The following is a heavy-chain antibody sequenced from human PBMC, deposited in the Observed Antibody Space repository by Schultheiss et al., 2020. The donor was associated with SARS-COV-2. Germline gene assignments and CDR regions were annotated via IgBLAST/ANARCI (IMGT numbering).Heavy chain of an antibody. V-gene: IGHV3-74*01. Sequence: GGSLRLSCAASGFTFSSHAMSWVRQAPGKGLVWVSRINSDGSATIYADSVRGRFTISRDNAKNSLYLQMNSLRAEDTAVYYCASGMRGYSAYWGQGTMVTVSS. CDR2: INSDGSAT. CDR3: ASGMRGYSAY. J-gene: IGHJ4*02. CDR1: GFTFSSHA. D-gene: IGHD5-12*01.